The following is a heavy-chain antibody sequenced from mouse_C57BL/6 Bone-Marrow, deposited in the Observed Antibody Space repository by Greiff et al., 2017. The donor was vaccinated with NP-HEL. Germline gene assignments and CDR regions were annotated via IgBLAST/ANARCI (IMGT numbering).Heavy chain of an antibody. J-gene: IGHJ3*01. CDR1: GFTFSSYT. CDR3: ARHVRSSSGWFAY. V-gene: IGHV5-9*01. CDR2: ISGGGGNT. D-gene: IGHD3-1*01. Sequence: EVHLVESGGGSVKPGGSLKLSCAASGFTFSSYTMSWVRQTPEKRLEWVATISGGGGNTYYPDSVKGRFTISRDNAKNTLYLQMSSLRSEDTALYYCARHVRSSSGWFAYWGQGTLVTVSA.